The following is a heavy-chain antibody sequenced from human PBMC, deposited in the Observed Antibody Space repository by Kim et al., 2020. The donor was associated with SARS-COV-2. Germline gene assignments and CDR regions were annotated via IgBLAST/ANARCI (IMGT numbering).Heavy chain of an antibody. D-gene: IGHD1-26*01. Sequence: ASVKVSCKASGYTFTSYYMHWVRQAPGQGLEWMGIINPSGGSTSYAQKFQGRVTMTRDTSTSTVYMELSSLRSEDTAVYYCARDYGSGSYGGYFDYWGQGTLVTVSS. J-gene: IGHJ4*02. V-gene: IGHV1-46*01. CDR1: GYTFTSYY. CDR2: INPSGGST. CDR3: ARDYGSGSYGGYFDY.